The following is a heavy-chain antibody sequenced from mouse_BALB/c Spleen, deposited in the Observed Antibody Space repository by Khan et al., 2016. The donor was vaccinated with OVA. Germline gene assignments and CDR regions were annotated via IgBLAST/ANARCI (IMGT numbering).Heavy chain of an antibody. Sequence: VRLQQSGPELVKPGASVKISCKASSYSFTGYFMNWVMQSHGKSLEWIGRINPHIGETFYNQKFKGKATLTVDESSSTAHMELRSLASEDSAVYYCARIYRSDFDYWGQGTTLTVSS. CDR1: SYSFTGYF. V-gene: IGHV1-20*02. CDR2: INPHIGET. D-gene: IGHD1-1*01. J-gene: IGHJ2*01. CDR3: ARIYRSDFDY.